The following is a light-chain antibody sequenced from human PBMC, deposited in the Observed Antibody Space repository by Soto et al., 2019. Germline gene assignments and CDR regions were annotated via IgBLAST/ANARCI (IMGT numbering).Light chain of an antibody. CDR1: QSISSY. J-gene: IGKJ2*02. Sequence: EIVLTQSPATLSLSPGERATLSCRASQSISSYLAWYQQKRGQAPRLLIYDASNRATGIPARFSGSGSGTDFTLTISSLETEDFAVYYCQQRGKWPSTFGPGTKVDIK. CDR2: DAS. CDR3: QQRGKWPST. V-gene: IGKV3-11*01.